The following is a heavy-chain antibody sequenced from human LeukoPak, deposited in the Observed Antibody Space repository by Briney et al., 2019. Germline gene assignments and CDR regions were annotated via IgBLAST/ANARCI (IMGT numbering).Heavy chain of an antibody. CDR3: ARARGSGWSEYYFGY. CDR2: IYSGGST. J-gene: IGHJ4*02. CDR1: GFTVSSNY. D-gene: IGHD6-19*01. V-gene: IGHV3-66*01. Sequence: GGSLRLSCAASGFTVSSNYMSWVRQAPGKGLEWVSVIYSGGSTYYADSVKGRFTISRDNSKNTLYLQMNSLRAEDTAVYYCARARGSGWSEYYFGYWGQGTLVTVSS.